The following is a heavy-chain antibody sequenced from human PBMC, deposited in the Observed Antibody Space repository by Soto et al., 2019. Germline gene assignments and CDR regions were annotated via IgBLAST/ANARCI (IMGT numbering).Heavy chain of an antibody. CDR2: INPSGGST. J-gene: IGHJ6*02. Sequence: ASVKVSCKASGYTFTSYYMHWVRRAPGQGLEWMGIINPSGGSTSYAQKFQGRVTMTRDTSTSTVYMELSSLRSEDTAVYYCARDRPSGGWGYYYYGMDVWGQGTTVTVSS. CDR3: ARDRPSGGWGYYYYGMDV. V-gene: IGHV1-46*01. CDR1: GYTFTSYY. D-gene: IGHD3-16*01.